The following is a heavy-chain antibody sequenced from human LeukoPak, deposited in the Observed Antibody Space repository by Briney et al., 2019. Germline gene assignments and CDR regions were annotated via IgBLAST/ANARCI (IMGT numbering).Heavy chain of an antibody. CDR1: GFTFSSYS. J-gene: IGHJ3*02. V-gene: IGHV3-21*01. D-gene: IGHD3-3*01. CDR3: ARDRAALGFGVVRGAFDI. CDR2: ISSSSSHI. Sequence: GGSLRLSCAASGFTFSSYSMNWVRQAPGKGLEWVSSISSSSSHIYYADSVKGRFTISRDNAKNSLYLQMNSLRAEDTAVYYCARDRAALGFGVVRGAFDIWGQGTMVTVSS.